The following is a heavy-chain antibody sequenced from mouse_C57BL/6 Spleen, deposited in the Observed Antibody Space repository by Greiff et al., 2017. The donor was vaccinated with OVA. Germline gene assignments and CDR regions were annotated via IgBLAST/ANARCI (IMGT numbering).Heavy chain of an antibody. CDR2: IYPGDGDT. CDR3: ARGGTTVARYFDV. J-gene: IGHJ1*03. CDR1: GYAFSSYW. D-gene: IGHD1-1*01. Sequence: QVQLQQSGAELVKPGASVKISCKASGYAFSSYWMNWVKQRPGKGLEWIGQIYPGDGDTNYNGKFKGKATLTADKSSSTAYMQLSSLTSEDSAVYFCARGGTTVARYFDVWGTGTTVTVSS. V-gene: IGHV1-80*01.